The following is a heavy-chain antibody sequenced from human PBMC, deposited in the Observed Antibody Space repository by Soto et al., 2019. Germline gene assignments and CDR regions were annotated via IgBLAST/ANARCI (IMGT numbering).Heavy chain of an antibody. V-gene: IGHV3-7*05. CDR2: IHPDGSEK. CDR1: GFTFSSSW. J-gene: IGHJ4*02. CDR3: ARGPF. Sequence: EVQMVESGGGLVQPGGSLRLSCAVSGFTFSSSWMSWVRQAPGKGLEWVASIHPDGSEKYYGGSVRGRFTISRDNAENSLCLQMNSLRAEDTALYYCARGPFWGRGTLVTVSS.